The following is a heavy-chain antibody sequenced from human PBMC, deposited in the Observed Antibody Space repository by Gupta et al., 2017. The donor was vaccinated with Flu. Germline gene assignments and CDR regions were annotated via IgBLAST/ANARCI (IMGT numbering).Heavy chain of an antibody. Sequence: GKGLEWVVRIRSKANSYATAYAASVKGRFTISRDDSKNTAYLQMNSLKTEDTAVYYCTRGYCSSTSCYTFDYWGQGTLVTVSS. CDR3: TRGYCSSTSCYTFDY. V-gene: IGHV3-73*01. CDR2: IRSKANSYAT. J-gene: IGHJ4*02. D-gene: IGHD2-2*02.